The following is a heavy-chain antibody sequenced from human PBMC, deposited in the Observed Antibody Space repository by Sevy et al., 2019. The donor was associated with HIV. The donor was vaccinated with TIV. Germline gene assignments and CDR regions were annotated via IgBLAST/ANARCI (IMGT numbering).Heavy chain of an antibody. CDR2: IIPVLKIA. J-gene: IGHJ3*02. Sequence: ASVKVSCKASGGTFSSFGITWVRQAPGQGPEWMGRIIPVLKIANYAQKFQGRVTITADEPTSTAYMEMSSLRSDDTAVYYCARDRAGYSSDAFDIWGQGTMVTVSS. CDR1: GGTFSSFG. V-gene: IGHV1-69*13. D-gene: IGHD5-18*01. CDR3: ARDRAGYSSDAFDI.